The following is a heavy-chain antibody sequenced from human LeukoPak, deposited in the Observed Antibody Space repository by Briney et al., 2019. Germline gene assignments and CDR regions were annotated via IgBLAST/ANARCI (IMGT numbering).Heavy chain of an antibody. Sequence: SETLSLTCTVSGGSLSSYYWTWIRQPPGKGLEWIGYIYYSGSTNYNPSLKSRVTISLDTSKNQFSLKLSSVTVADTAVYYCARGLKFYDILTAYYTFPYFDYWGQGALVTVSS. CDR3: ARGLKFYDILTAYYTFPYFDY. D-gene: IGHD3-9*01. V-gene: IGHV4-59*01. CDR2: IYYSGST. CDR1: GGSLSSYY. J-gene: IGHJ4*02.